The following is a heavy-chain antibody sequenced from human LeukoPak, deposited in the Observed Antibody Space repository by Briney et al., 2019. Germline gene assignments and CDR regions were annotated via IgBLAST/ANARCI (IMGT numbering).Heavy chain of an antibody. CDR1: GFSFSCYV. V-gene: IGHV3-30*02. J-gene: IGHJ4*02. CDR3: GKGETYCSSTSCHSRYFDY. CDR2: IRYDGSNK. Sequence: GGSLRLSCAAPGFSFSCYVMHWGRQAPGKGLEWVAFIRYDGSNKYYADSVKGRFTISRDNSKNTLYLQMNSLRAEDTAVYYCGKGETYCSSTSCHSRYFDYWGQGTLVTVSS. D-gene: IGHD2-2*01.